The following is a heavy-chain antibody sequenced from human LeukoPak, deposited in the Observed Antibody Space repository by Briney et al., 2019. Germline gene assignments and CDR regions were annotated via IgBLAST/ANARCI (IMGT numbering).Heavy chain of an antibody. CDR2: IKQDGSEK. CDR1: GFTFSSYW. CDR3: AREGAPNLAVALDY. J-gene: IGHJ4*02. Sequence: GGSLRLSCAASGFTFSSYWMSWVRQAPGKGLEWVANIKQDGSEKYYVDSVKGRFTISRDNAKNSLYLQMNSLRAEDTAVYYCAREGAPNLAVALDYWGQGTLVTVSS. D-gene: IGHD6-19*01. V-gene: IGHV3-7*01.